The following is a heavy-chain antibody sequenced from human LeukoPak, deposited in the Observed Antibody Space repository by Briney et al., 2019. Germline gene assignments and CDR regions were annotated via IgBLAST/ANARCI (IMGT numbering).Heavy chain of an antibody. D-gene: IGHD1-26*01. V-gene: IGHV5-51*01. Sequence: GESLKISCKGSGYSFTSYWIGWVRQMPGKGLEWMGIIYPGDSDTRYSPSFQGQVTISADKSISTAYLQWSSLRSEDTAVYYCVTVRVGATAIDYWGQGTLVTVSS. J-gene: IGHJ4*02. CDR1: GYSFTSYW. CDR2: IYPGDSDT. CDR3: VTVRVGATAIDY.